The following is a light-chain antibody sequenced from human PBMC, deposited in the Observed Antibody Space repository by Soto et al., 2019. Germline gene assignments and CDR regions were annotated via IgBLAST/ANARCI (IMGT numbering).Light chain of an antibody. CDR1: QSISSE. V-gene: IGKV3-15*01. Sequence: EIVMTQSPATLSVSPGESATLSCRARQSISSELAWYQQKPGQPPRLLIYGASTRATGVPARFAGSGSGSGFTLTISGLQSEDFAVYYCQQGHNWPLTFGQGTRLEI. J-gene: IGKJ2*01. CDR2: GAS. CDR3: QQGHNWPLT.